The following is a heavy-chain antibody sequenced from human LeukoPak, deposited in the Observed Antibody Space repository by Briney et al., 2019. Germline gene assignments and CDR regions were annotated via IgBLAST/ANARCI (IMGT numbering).Heavy chain of an antibody. J-gene: IGHJ4*02. Sequence: PGGSLRLSCAASGFTFSSYAMSWVRQAPGKGLEWVSAISGSGGSTYYADSVKGRFTISRDNSKNTLYLQMNSLRAEDTAVYYCAKGLDDFWSGYYTGIAYWGQGTLVTVSS. D-gene: IGHD3-3*01. CDR3: AKGLDDFWSGYYTGIAY. CDR2: ISGSGGST. CDR1: GFTFSSYA. V-gene: IGHV3-23*01.